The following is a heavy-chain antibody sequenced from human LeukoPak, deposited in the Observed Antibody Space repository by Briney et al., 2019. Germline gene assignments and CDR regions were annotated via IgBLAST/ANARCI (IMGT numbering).Heavy chain of an antibody. V-gene: IGHV3-48*01. Sequence: GGSLRLSCTASGFTFSSYSMNWVRQAPGEGLEWVSFISTSGTTTYYADSVKGRFTISRDNADNSLFLQMSSLRAEDTAVYYCARARAAAGSTVFDYWGQGTLVTVSS. CDR2: ISTSGTTT. CDR3: ARARAAAGSTVFDY. D-gene: IGHD6-13*01. CDR1: GFTFSSYS. J-gene: IGHJ4*02.